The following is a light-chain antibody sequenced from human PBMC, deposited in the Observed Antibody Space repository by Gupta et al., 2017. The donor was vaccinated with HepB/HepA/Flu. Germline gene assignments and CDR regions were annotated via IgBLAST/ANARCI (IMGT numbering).Light chain of an antibody. V-gene: IGLV2-14*01. Sequence: QSALTQPASVSGSPGQSITISCTGTSSDVGGHNYVSWYQQHPGKAPKLMISDVSNRPSGVSNRFPGSKSANTASLTISGLQAEDEADYYCYSYSSSSTLGVFGGGTKLTVL. CDR2: DVS. J-gene: IGLJ2*01. CDR1: SSDVGGHNY. CDR3: YSYSSSSTLGV.